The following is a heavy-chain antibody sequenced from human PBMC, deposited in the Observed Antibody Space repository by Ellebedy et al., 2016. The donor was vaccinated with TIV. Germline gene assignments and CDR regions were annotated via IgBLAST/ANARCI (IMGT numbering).Heavy chain of an antibody. V-gene: IGHV3-21*01. CDR2: LSSNSYYI. CDR3: ARGGLLEDTKFSATDAFDL. J-gene: IGHJ3*01. D-gene: IGHD3-10*02. CDR1: GFTFRRHT. Sequence: PGGSLRLSCAASGFTFRRHTMAWVRQAPGKGLEYVSSLSSNSYYIYYGEPARGRFTISRDNVKNSLFLQMNSLRADDTAVYYCARGGLLEDTKFSATDAFDLWGQGTMVIVSS.